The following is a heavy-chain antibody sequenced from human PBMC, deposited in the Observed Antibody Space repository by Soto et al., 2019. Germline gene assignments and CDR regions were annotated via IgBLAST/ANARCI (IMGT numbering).Heavy chain of an antibody. D-gene: IGHD2-15*01. CDR1: GYTFTGYY. CDR3: AKDTIGVPSWFDP. J-gene: IGHJ5*02. Sequence: ASLKVSCKASGYTFTGYYMHWGRQAPGQGLEWMGWINTNSGDTNYAQNFQGSVTMTRDTSISTAYMELSRLRSDDTAVYYCAKDTIGVPSWFDPWGQGTLVTVSS. CDR2: INTNSGDT. V-gene: IGHV1-2*02.